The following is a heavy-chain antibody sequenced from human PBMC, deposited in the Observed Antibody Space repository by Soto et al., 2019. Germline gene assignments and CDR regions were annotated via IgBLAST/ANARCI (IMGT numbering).Heavy chain of an antibody. D-gene: IGHD3-10*01. V-gene: IGHV4-30-2*01. CDR1: GASISSGGYS. CDR2: IYHSGDT. CDR3: ARYLLRGVIDY. J-gene: IGHJ4*02. Sequence: SETLSLTCAVSGASISSGGYSWSWIRQPPGKGLEWIGYIYHSGDTFYNPSLRSRVTISVDRTKNQFSLNLNSVTAADTAVYYCARYLLRGVIDYWGQGTLVTVSS.